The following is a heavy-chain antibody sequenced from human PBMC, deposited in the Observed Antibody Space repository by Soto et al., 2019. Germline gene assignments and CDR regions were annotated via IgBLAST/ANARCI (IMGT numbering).Heavy chain of an antibody. J-gene: IGHJ4*02. CDR1: GFTFSSYA. V-gene: IGHV3-64*04. Sequence: PGGSLRLSCSASGFTFSSYAMHWVRQAPGKGLEYVSAISSNGGSTYYADSVKGRFTISRDNSKNTLYLQMNSLRAEDMAVYYCAKESTGTSDYWGQGTLVTVSS. CDR2: ISSNGGST. D-gene: IGHD1-7*01. CDR3: AKESTGTSDY.